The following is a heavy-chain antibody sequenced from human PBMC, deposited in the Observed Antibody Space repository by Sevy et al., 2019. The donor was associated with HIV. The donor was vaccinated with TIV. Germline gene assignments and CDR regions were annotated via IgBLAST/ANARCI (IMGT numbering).Heavy chain of an antibody. J-gene: IGHJ3*02. Sequence: ASVKVSCKASGYTFTSYGISWVRQAPGQGLEWMGWISAYNGNTNYAQKLQGRVTMTTDTSTSTAYMELRSLRSDDTAVYYCVRDPPSLYYYDSSGSHAFDIWGQGTMVTVSS. CDR2: ISAYNGNT. CDR3: VRDPPSLYYYDSSGSHAFDI. D-gene: IGHD3-22*01. CDR1: GYTFTSYG. V-gene: IGHV1-18*04.